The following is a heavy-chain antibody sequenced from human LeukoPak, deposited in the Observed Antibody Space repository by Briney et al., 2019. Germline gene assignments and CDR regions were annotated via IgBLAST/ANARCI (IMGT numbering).Heavy chain of an antibody. CDR2: ISGSGGST. CDR3: AEDDSSGYYSPLYYFDY. CDR1: GFTFSSYA. J-gene: IGHJ4*02. D-gene: IGHD3-22*01. Sequence: GGSLRLSCAASGFTFSSYAMSWVRQAPGKGLEWVSAISGSGGSTYYADSVKGRFTISRDNSKNTLYLQMNSLRAEDTAVYYCAEDDSSGYYSPLYYFDYWGQGTLVTVSS. V-gene: IGHV3-23*01.